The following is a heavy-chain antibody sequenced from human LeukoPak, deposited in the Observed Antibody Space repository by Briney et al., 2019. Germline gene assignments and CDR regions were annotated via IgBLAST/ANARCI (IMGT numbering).Heavy chain of an antibody. J-gene: IGHJ4*02. CDR3: ASLGYCSGGSCEGPIDC. Sequence: SVKVSCKASGGTFSSYAISWVRQAPGQGLEWMGRIIPILGIANYAQKFQGRVTITADKSTSTAYMELSSLRSEDTAVYYCASLGYCSGGSCEGPIDCWGQGTLVTVSS. V-gene: IGHV1-69*04. CDR1: GGTFSSYA. CDR2: IIPILGIA. D-gene: IGHD2-15*01.